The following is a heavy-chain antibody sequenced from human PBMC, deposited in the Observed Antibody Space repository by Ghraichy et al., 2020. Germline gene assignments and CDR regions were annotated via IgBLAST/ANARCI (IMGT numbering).Heavy chain of an antibody. CDR1: RFTFIDYY. V-gene: IGHV3-11*04. Sequence: GGSLRLSCAASRFTFIDYYMNWIRQTPGKGLEWVSYIIGTGSVQYYADSVQGRFTISRDNAKNSLYLQMNSLRAEDSAMYYCAREPPPDLLNAFDIWGQGTMVIVSS. CDR3: AREPPPDLLNAFDI. D-gene: IGHD1-26*01. CDR2: IIGTGSVQ. J-gene: IGHJ3*02.